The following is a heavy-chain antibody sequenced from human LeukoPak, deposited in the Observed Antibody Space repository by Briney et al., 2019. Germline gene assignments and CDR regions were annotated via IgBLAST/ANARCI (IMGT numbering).Heavy chain of an antibody. Sequence: GSLRLSCAASGFTVSSNYMSWVRQAPGKGLEWVSVIYSGGGTYYAESVQGRFTISRDISKNTLFLQMNSLRAEDTAVYYCARVIVGTTYYYYYYMDVWGKGTTVTVSS. D-gene: IGHD1-26*01. J-gene: IGHJ6*03. CDR1: GFTVSSNY. V-gene: IGHV3-53*01. CDR3: ARVIVGTTYYYYYYMDV. CDR2: IYSGGGT.